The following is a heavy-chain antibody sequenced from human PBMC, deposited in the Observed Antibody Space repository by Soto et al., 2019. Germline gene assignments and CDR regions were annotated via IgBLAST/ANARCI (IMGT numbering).Heavy chain of an antibody. D-gene: IGHD3-9*01. CDR1: GFSFSKFA. Sequence: QVHLVESGGGVVQPGTSLRLSCTGSGFSFSKFAMHWVRRAPGKGLEWVAVISYDGSEEYYADSVKGRFTISRDNSKNTLYLQMSSLRGEDTAVYYCARDRDEILTGYHDYWGQGTVVTVST. CDR3: ARDRDEILTGYHDY. V-gene: IGHV3-30-3*01. J-gene: IGHJ4*02. CDR2: ISYDGSEE.